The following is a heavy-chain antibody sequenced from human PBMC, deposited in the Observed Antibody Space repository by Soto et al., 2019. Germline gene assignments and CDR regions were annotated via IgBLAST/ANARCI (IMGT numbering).Heavy chain of an antibody. D-gene: IGHD1-26*01. Sequence: EVQLLESGGGLVQPGGSLGLSCAASGFTFSSYAMRWVRQAPGKGLEWVSAISGSGDSTYYADSVKGRFTISRDNSKXTLYLQMNSLRAEDTAVYYCARRGSGSYYDYWGQGTLVTVS. CDR1: GFTFSSYA. CDR3: ARRGSGSYYDY. CDR2: ISGSGDST. J-gene: IGHJ4*02. V-gene: IGHV3-23*01.